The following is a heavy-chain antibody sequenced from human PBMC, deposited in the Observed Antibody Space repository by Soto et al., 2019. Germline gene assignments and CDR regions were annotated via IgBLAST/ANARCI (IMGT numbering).Heavy chain of an antibody. V-gene: IGHV3-9*01. Sequence: EVQLVESGGGLVQPGRSLRLSCAASGFTFGDYAMHWVRQVPGKGLEWVSGIVWNSDGISYAASVKGRFTISRDNAKNSLYLQMDSLRAEDTALYYCAQGHYASGGDAFDDWGQGTLVTVSS. CDR3: AQGHYASGGDAFDD. D-gene: IGHD3-10*01. CDR2: IVWNSDGI. J-gene: IGHJ4*02. CDR1: GFTFGDYA.